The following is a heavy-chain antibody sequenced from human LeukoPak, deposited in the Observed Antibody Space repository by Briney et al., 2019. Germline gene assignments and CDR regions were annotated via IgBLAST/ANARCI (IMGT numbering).Heavy chain of an antibody. V-gene: IGHV1-69*05. CDR2: IIPIFGTA. Sequence: ASVKVSCKASGGTFSSYAISWVRQAPGQGLEWMGGIIPIFGTANCAQKFQGRVTITTDESTSTAYMELSSLRSEDTAVYYCARLPYCSSTSCYNDYMDVWGKGTTVTVSS. CDR1: GGTFSSYA. D-gene: IGHD2-2*02. J-gene: IGHJ6*03. CDR3: ARLPYCSSTSCYNDYMDV.